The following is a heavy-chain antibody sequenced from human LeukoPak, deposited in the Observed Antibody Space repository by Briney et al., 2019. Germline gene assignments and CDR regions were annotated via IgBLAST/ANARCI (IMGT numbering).Heavy chain of an antibody. CDR1: GFTFSSYW. V-gene: IGHV3-30*02. Sequence: RGCLRLSCAACGFTFSSYWMSWVRQAPGKGLEWVAYIRYDGSNKFYTVSVEGRFTISRDKSKNTLYLQMNSLITEHTGVYACANGGGAYDVIDGWCRGTLIPVSA. CDR2: IRYDGSNK. D-gene: IGHD2-21*01. J-gene: IGHJ1*01. CDR3: ANGGGAYDVIDG.